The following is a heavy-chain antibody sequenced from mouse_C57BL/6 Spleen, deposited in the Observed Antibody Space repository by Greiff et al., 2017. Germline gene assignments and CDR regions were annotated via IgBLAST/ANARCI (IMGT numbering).Heavy chain of an antibody. J-gene: IGHJ3*01. Sequence: VQLQQSGAELVKPGASVKISCKASGYAFSSYWMNWVKQRPGKGLEWIGQIYPGDGDTNYNGKFKGKATLTADKSSSTAYMQLSSLTSEDSAVYLCARSENGYLNWFAYWGQATLVTVSA. CDR3: ARSENGYLNWFAY. D-gene: IGHD2-2*01. CDR1: GYAFSSYW. CDR2: IYPGDGDT. V-gene: IGHV1-80*01.